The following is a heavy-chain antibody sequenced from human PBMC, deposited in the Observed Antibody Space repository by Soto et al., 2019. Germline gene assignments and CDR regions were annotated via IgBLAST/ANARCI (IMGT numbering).Heavy chain of an antibody. CDR1: GGTFSSYA. Sequence: QVQLVQSGAEVKKPGSSVKVSCKASGGTFSSYAISWVRQAPGQGLEWMGGIIPIFGTANYAQKFQGQGTSTADDSTSTAYMELSSLRSEDTAVYYCARGPAPLYGSGSWRGYWGQGTLVTVSS. CDR3: ARGPAPLYGSGSWRGY. CDR2: IIPIFGTA. V-gene: IGHV1-69*01. D-gene: IGHD3-10*01. J-gene: IGHJ4*02.